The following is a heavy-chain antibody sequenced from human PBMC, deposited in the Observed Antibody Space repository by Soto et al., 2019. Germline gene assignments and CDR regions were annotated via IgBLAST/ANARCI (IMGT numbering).Heavy chain of an antibody. J-gene: IGHJ5*02. V-gene: IGHV4-34*01. CDR3: ARASPVLLWFGEPGYANWFDP. CDR2: INHSGST. Sequence: SETLSLTCAVYGGSFSGYYWSWIRQPPGKGLEWIGEINHSGSTNYNPSLKSRVTISVDTSKNQFSLKLSSVTAADTAVYYCARASPVLLWFGEPGYANWFDPWGQGTLVTVSS. D-gene: IGHD3-10*01. CDR1: GGSFSGYY.